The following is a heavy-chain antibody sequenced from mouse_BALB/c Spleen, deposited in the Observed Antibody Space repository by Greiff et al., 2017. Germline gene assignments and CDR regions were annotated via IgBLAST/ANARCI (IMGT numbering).Heavy chain of an antibody. CDR1: GFSLTGYG. D-gene: IGHD2-4*01. CDR2: IWGDGST. CDR3: ARAMITTKGVPWFAY. V-gene: IGHV2-6-7*01. J-gene: IGHJ3*01. Sequence: VQLQESGPGLVAPSQSLSITCTVSGFSLTGYGVNWVRQPPGKGLEWLGMIWGDGSTDYNSALKSRLSISKDNSKSQVFLKMNSLQTDDTARYYCARAMITTKGVPWFAYWGQGTLVTVSA.